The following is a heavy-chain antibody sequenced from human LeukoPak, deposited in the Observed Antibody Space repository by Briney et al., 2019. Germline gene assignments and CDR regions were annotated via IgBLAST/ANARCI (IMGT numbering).Heavy chain of an antibody. CDR2: INANGGGT. D-gene: IGHD3-22*01. Sequence: ASVKVSCKAYGYSLSDYYMHWVRQAPGQGLEWMGWINANGGGTNYAQKFQGRVTMTRDTSISTAYMELSRLRSDDTAVYYCARAGVWDNDDSSGYHNGAFDLWGQGTMVTVSS. CDR3: ARAGVWDNDDSSGYHNGAFDL. J-gene: IGHJ3*01. CDR1: GYSLSDYY. V-gene: IGHV1-2*02.